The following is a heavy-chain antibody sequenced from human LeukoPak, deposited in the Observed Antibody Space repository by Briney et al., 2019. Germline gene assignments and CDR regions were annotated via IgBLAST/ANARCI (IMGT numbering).Heavy chain of an antibody. D-gene: IGHD4-17*01. Sequence: ASVKVSCKASGYTFTSYAMHWVRQAPGQRLEWMGWINAGNGNTKYSQKFQGRITITRDTSASTAYMELSSLRSEDTAVYYCAKRVYGDYVAFDIWGQGTMVTVSS. J-gene: IGHJ3*02. CDR3: AKRVYGDYVAFDI. CDR2: INAGNGNT. CDR1: GYTFTSYA. V-gene: IGHV1-3*01.